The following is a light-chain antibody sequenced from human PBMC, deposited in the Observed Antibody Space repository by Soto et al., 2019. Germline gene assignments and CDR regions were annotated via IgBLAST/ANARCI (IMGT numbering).Light chain of an antibody. V-gene: IGKV3-20*01. CDR2: GAS. CDR3: QQYGSSPIT. J-gene: IGKJ5*01. Sequence: EIGMTQSPATLSVSPGERATLSCRASQSVSSNLAWYQQKPGQAPRLLIYGASSRATGIPDRFSGSGSGTDFTLTISRLEPEDFAVYYCQQYGSSPITFGQGTRLEI. CDR1: QSVSSN.